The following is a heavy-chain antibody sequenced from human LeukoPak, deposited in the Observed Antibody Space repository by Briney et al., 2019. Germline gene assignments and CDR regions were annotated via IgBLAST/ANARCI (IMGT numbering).Heavy chain of an antibody. J-gene: IGHJ4*02. D-gene: IGHD2-21*02. CDR3: AKDIYNLAYCGGDCYSGFDY. CDR2: ISGDGGST. CDR1: GFTFDDYA. Sequence: GGSLRLSCAAPGFTFDDYAMHWVRQAPGKGLEWVSLISGDGGSTYYADSVKGRFTISRDNSKNSLYLQTNSLRTQDTALYYCAKDIYNLAYCGGDCYSGFDYWGQGTLVTVSS. V-gene: IGHV3-43*02.